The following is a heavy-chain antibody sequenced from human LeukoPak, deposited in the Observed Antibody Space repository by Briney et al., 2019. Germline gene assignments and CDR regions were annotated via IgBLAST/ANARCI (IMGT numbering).Heavy chain of an antibody. CDR1: GYTFTGYH. CDR3: ARASIMITFGGVIPYYFDY. Sequence: ASVKVSCKASGYTFTGYHMHWVRQAPGQGLEWMGWINPNSGGTNYAQKLQGSVTLTTDTSTSTAHMELRSLRSDDTAVYYCARASIMITFGGVIPYYFDYWGQGTLVTVSS. J-gene: IGHJ4*02. D-gene: IGHD3-16*01. V-gene: IGHV1-2*02. CDR2: INPNSGGT.